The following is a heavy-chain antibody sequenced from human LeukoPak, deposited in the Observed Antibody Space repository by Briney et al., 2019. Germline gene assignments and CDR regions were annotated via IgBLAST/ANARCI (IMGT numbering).Heavy chain of an antibody. V-gene: IGHV3-30*02. Sequence: GGSLRLSCAASGFTFSSYGMHWVRQAPGKGLEWVAFIRYDGGNKYYADSVKGRFTISRDNSKNPLYLQMNSLRAEDTAVYYCAKDTAAVAGQRSYFDYWGQGTLVTVSS. CDR1: GFTFSSYG. CDR3: AKDTAAVAGQRSYFDY. J-gene: IGHJ4*02. D-gene: IGHD6-19*01. CDR2: IRYDGGNK.